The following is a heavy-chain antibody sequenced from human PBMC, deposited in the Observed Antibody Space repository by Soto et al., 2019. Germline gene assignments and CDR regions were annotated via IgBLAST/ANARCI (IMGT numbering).Heavy chain of an antibody. CDR3: AKDQIRITIFGVVIKSGMDV. D-gene: IGHD3-3*01. CDR1: GFTFSSYG. CDR2: ISYDGGNK. J-gene: IGHJ6*02. V-gene: IGHV3-30*18. Sequence: TGGSLRLSCAASGFTFSSYGMHWVRQAPGKGLEWVAVISYDGGNKYYADSVKGRFTISRDSSKNTLYLQMNSLRAEDTAVYYCAKDQIRITIFGVVIKSGMDVWGQGTTVTVSS.